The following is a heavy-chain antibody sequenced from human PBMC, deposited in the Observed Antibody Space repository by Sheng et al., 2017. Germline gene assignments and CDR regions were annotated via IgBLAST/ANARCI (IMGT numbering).Heavy chain of an antibody. CDR3: AREVITGTAWGAFDI. D-gene: IGHD1-20*01. CDR2: IIPILGIA. Sequence: QVQLVQSGAEVKKPGSSVKVSCKASGGTFSSYAISWVRQAPGQGLEWMGGIIPILGIANYAQKFQGRVTITADKSTSTAYMELSSLRSEDTAVYYCAREVITGTAWGAFDIWGQGTMVTVSS. V-gene: IGHV1-69*04. CDR1: GGTFSSYA. J-gene: IGHJ3*02.